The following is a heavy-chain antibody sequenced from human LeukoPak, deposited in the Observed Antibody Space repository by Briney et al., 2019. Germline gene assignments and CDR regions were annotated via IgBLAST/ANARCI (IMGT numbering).Heavy chain of an antibody. V-gene: IGHV4-38-2*01. D-gene: IGHD6-19*01. CDR3: ARALTSGWYSGKYY. CDR2: IYHSGST. CDR1: GYSISSGYY. J-gene: IGHJ4*02. Sequence: PSETLSLTCAVSGYSISSGYYWGWIQQPPGKGLEWIGSIYHSGSTYYNPSLKSRVTISVDTSKNQFSLKLNSVTAADTAVYFCARALTSGWYSGKYYWGQGTLVTVSS.